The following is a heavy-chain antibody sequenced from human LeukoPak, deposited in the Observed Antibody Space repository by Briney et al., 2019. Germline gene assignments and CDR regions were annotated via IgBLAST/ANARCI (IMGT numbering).Heavy chain of an antibody. CDR2: IYYSGST. D-gene: IGHD2-15*01. J-gene: IGHJ6*03. CDR1: GGSISSSSYY. Sequence: PSETLSLTCTVSGGSISSSSYYWGWIRQPPGKGLEWIGSIYYSGSTYYNPSLKSRVTISVDTSKNQFSLKLSSVTAADTAVYYCASWDHCSGGSCYSGYYYYMDVWGKGTTVTVSS. V-gene: IGHV4-39*01. CDR3: ASWDHCSGGSCYSGYYYYMDV.